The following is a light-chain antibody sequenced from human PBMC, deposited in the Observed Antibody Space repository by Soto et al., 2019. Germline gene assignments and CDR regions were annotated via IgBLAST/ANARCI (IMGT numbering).Light chain of an antibody. CDR3: LLSYDSSRQV. V-gene: IGLV7-46*01. CDR1: TGAVTSGHY. Sequence: QAVVTQEPSLAVSPGGTVTLTCGSSTGAVTSGHYPYWFQQKPGQAPRTLIYDATNKRSLTPARFSGSLLGGKAALTLSGALPEDEAEYFCLLSYDSSRQVFGGGTKLTVL. J-gene: IGLJ3*02. CDR2: DAT.